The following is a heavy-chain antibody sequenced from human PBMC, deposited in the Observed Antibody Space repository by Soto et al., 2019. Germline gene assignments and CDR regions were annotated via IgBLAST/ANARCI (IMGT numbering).Heavy chain of an antibody. CDR1: GYTFTSYA. J-gene: IGHJ6*02. Sequence: ASVKVSCKASGYTFTSYAMHWVRQAPGQRLEWMGWINAGNGNTKYSQKFQGRVTITRDTSAGTAYMELSSLRSEDTAVYYCARALTSSGWIEAYYYYGMDVWGQGTTVTVSS. D-gene: IGHD6-19*01. CDR3: ARALTSSGWIEAYYYYGMDV. V-gene: IGHV1-3*01. CDR2: INAGNGNT.